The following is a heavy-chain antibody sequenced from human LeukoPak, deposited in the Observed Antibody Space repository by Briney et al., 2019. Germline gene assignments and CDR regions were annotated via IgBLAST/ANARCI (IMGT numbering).Heavy chain of an antibody. CDR1: GHSISSGYY. D-gene: IGHD4-11*01. Sequence: SETLSLTCSVSGHSISSGYYWGWIRPPPGKGLEWIGTMYHRGSTYYNPSLKSRVTMSGDTSKNRFSLKLSSVIAADAAVYYCARHRGDNSNPRYYFYYMDVWGKGTTVTVSS. J-gene: IGHJ6*03. CDR3: ARHRGDNSNPRYYFYYMDV. V-gene: IGHV4-38-2*01. CDR2: MYHRGST.